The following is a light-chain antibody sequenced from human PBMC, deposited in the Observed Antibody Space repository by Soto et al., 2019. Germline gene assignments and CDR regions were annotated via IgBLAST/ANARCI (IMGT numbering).Light chain of an antibody. J-gene: IGKJ2*01. CDR2: KAS. CDR3: QQYKSYPYT. V-gene: IGKV1-5*03. CDR1: QTIASW. Sequence: DIQMTQSPSTLSASVGDRVTVTCRASQTIASWLAWYQQKPGNAPKLLISKASSLESGVPSRFGGSQSGTEFSLTISSLQPDDFATYYCQQYKSYPYTFGQGTKLEIK.